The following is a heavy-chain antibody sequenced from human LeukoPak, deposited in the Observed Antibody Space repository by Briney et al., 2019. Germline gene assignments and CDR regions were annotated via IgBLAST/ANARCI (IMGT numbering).Heavy chain of an antibody. D-gene: IGHD3-10*01. J-gene: IGHJ3*02. Sequence: KFQGRVTITRDTSASTAYMELSSLRSEDTAVYYCARDPKYGSGKEGAFDIWGQGTMVTVPS. CDR3: ARDPKYGSGKEGAFDI. V-gene: IGHV1-3*01.